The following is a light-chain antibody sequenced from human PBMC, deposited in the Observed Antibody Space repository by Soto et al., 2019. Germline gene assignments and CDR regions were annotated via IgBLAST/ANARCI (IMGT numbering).Light chain of an antibody. CDR2: AAS. V-gene: IGKV3-20*01. J-gene: IGKJ2*01. Sequence: EIVVTQSPGTLSLSPGERATLSCRASQTVTSNYLAWYQQKPGQAPRLLIYAASRRATGIPDRFSGSGSGTDFTLTISRLEPEDFAVYYCQRYGSSLSYTFGQGTKLEIK. CDR3: QRYGSSLSYT. CDR1: QTVTSNY.